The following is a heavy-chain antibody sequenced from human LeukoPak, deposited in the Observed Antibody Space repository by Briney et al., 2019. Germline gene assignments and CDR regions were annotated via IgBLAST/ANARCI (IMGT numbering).Heavy chain of an antibody. V-gene: IGHV3-48*03. CDR3: VKDMSGGNDAFDL. CDR2: ISSSGSTI. D-gene: IGHD2-15*01. CDR1: GFTFSSYE. Sequence: PGGSLRLSCAASGFTFSSYEMNWVRQAPGKGLEWVSYISSSGSTIYYADSVKGRFTIARDNAKNSLYLQMNSLGAEDMALYYRVKDMSGGNDAFDLWGQGTMVTVSS. J-gene: IGHJ3*01.